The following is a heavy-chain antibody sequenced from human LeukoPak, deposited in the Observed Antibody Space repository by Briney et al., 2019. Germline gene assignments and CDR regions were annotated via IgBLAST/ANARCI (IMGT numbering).Heavy chain of an antibody. CDR1: GFTFSSYG. J-gene: IGHJ4*02. D-gene: IGHD7-27*01. CDR3: TKGVLGRTQSVSAGLDY. Sequence: GRSLRLSCAASGFTFSSYGMHWVRQAPGKGLEWVAVIWFDGSNKFYRDSVRGRFTISRDDSKNTLYLQMNSLRAEDTAVYHCTKGVLGRTQSVSAGLDYWGQGTLVTVSS. CDR2: IWFDGSNK. V-gene: IGHV3-33*06.